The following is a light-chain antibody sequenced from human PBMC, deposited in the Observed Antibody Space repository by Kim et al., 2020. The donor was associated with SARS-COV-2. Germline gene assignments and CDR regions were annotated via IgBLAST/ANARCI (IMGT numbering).Light chain of an antibody. V-gene: IGLV10-54*04. J-gene: IGLJ3*02. Sequence: QAGLTQPPSVSKGLRQTATLTCPGNTNNVGNQGATWLQQHQGHPPKLLFYRSNNRPSGISERFSASRSGNTASLTITGLQPEDEADYYCLAWDSSLSAWVFGGGTQLTVL. CDR3: LAWDSSLSAWV. CDR2: RSN. CDR1: TNNVGNQG.